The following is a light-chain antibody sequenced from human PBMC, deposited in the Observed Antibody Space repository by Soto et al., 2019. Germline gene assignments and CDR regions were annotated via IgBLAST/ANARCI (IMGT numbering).Light chain of an antibody. CDR3: QQSYTRPH. Sequence: DIQMTQSPSSLSASVGDRVTITCRASQSISSYLNWYQQKPGKAPKLLIYAASSLQSGVPSRFSGSGSGTEFTLTISSLQPEDFATYYCQQSYTRPHFGQGTKVDIK. J-gene: IGKJ2*01. CDR1: QSISSY. V-gene: IGKV1-39*01. CDR2: AAS.